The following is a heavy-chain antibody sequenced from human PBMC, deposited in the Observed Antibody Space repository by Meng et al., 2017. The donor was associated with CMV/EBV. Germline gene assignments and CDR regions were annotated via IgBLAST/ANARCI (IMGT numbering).Heavy chain of an antibody. CDR2: ISSSSSYI. CDR3: ARDRNNWTLFRYYYYGMDV. CDR1: GFTFSSYS. V-gene: IGHV3-21*01. D-gene: IGHD1-1*01. J-gene: IGHJ6*02. Sequence: GESLKISCAASGFTFSSYSMNWVRQAPGKRLEWVSSISSSSSYIYYADSVKGRFTISRDNAKNSLYLQMNSLRAEDMAVYYCARDRNNWTLFRYYYYGMDVWGQGTTVTVSS.